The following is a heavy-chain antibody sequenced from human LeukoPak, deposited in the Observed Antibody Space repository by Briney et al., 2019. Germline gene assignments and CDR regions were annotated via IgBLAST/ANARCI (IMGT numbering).Heavy chain of an antibody. CDR2: ISYDGSNK. Sequence: GGSLRLSCAGSGFTFSSYAMHWVRQARGKGLEGVAVISYDGSNKYYADSVKGRFTISRDNSKNTQYLQMNSLRAEDTAVYYCARGSQGLWWLQPGDYWGQGTLVTVSS. CDR3: ARGSQGLWWLQPGDY. V-gene: IGHV3-30*04. J-gene: IGHJ4*02. CDR1: GFTFSSYA. D-gene: IGHD5-12*01.